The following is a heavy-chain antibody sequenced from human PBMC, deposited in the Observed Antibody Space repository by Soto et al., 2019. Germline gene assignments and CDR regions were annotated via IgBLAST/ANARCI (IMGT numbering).Heavy chain of an antibody. CDR1: GGSISSYY. Sequence: PSETLSLTCTVSGGSISSYYWSWIRQPPGKGLEWIGYIYYSGSTNYNPSLKSRATISVDTSKNQFSLKLSSVTAADTAVYYCARVRWTVAGPGHFDYWGQGTLVTVSS. D-gene: IGHD6-19*01. CDR2: IYYSGST. CDR3: ARVRWTVAGPGHFDY. V-gene: IGHV4-59*01. J-gene: IGHJ4*02.